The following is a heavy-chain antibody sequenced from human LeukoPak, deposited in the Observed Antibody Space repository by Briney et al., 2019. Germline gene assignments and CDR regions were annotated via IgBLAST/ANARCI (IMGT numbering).Heavy chain of an antibody. V-gene: IGHV3-66*04. Sequence: GGSLSLSCAASDFSVGSNYMTWVRHPPGKGLEWVSLIYSGGSTYYADSVKGRFTISRDNSKNTAYLEMKSLRADDTAVYSCARQESMNYYFD. J-gene: IGHJ2*01. CDR3: ARQESMNYYFD. CDR2: IYSGGST. D-gene: IGHD6-6*01. CDR1: DFSVGSNY.